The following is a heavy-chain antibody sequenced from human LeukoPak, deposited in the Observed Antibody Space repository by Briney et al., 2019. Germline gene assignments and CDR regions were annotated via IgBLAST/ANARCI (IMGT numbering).Heavy chain of an antibody. CDR3: ARDGGSGNPVFVHDY. CDR2: ISSSSSYI. V-gene: IGHV3-21*01. D-gene: IGHD3-16*01. CDR1: GFTFSSYS. J-gene: IGHJ4*02. Sequence: PGGSLRLSCAASGFTFSSYSMNWVRQAPGKGLEWVSSISSSSSYICYADSVKGRFTISRDNAKNSLYLQMNSLRAEDTAVYYCARDGGSGNPVFVHDYWGQGTLVTVSS.